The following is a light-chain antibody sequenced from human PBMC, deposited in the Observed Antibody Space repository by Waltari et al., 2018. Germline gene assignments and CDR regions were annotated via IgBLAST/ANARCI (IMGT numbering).Light chain of an antibody. CDR3: QVWDTSNDHVV. CDR2: DDR. J-gene: IGLJ2*01. CDR1: NIGSKA. V-gene: IGLV3-21*02. Sequence: SYVLTQSPSVSVAPGQTTRITSGGNNIGSKAVHWYQQKPGQAPVLVVYDDRDRPSGIPELFSGSNSGNTATLTICRVAAGDEADYYCQVWDTSNDHVVFGGGTKLTVL.